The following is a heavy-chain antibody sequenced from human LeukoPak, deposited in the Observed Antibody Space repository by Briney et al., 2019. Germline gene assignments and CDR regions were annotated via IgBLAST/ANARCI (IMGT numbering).Heavy chain of an antibody. CDR2: IADNSNQI. CDR1: GFTFSRHS. V-gene: IGHV3-48*01. D-gene: IGHD4-17*01. J-gene: IGHJ4*02. CDR3: ARNDYGDYGFDY. Sequence: GGSLRLSCAASGFTFSRHSMHWVRQAPGKGLEWVSFIADNSNQIDYADSVKGRFTISRDNAKKSFYLQMNSLRAEDTAVYYCARNDYGDYGFDYWGKGTLVTVSS.